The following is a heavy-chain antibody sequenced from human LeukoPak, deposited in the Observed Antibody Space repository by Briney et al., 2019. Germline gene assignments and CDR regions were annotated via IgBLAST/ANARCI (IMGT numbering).Heavy chain of an antibody. CDR1: GDSINDYY. J-gene: IGHJ3*02. CDR2: IYTSGSTNY. CDR3: ARGYGSATKEAFDI. V-gene: IGHV4-4*07. D-gene: IGHD3-10*01. Sequence: SETLSLTCTVSGDSINDYYWSWIRQPAGKGLEWIGRIYTSGSTNYNYNPSLKSRVTMSVDTSKKQFSLKVSSVTAADTAVYYCARGYGSATKEAFDIWGQGIMVTVSS.